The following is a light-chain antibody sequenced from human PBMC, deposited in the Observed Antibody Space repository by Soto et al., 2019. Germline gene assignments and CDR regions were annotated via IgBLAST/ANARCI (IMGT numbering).Light chain of an antibody. CDR3: YKYTGISTSLFV. CDR1: SRDIGTSNL. Sequence: QSVLTQPASVSGSPGQSITISCTGTSRDIGTSNLVSWYQQYPGKAPKLIIFEVTRRPSGISNRFSGSKSGNTASLTISGLQPEDEADYYCYKYTGISTSLFVFVTGTKDTDL. V-gene: IGLV2-23*02. CDR2: EVT. J-gene: IGLJ1*01.